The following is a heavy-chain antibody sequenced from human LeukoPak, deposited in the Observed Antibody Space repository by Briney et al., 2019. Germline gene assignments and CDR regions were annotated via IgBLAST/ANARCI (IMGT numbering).Heavy chain of an antibody. CDR1: GFTFSSYS. CDR3: ARDLTSTSWEGFDP. V-gene: IGHV3-21*01. J-gene: IGHJ5*02. D-gene: IGHD2-2*01. CDR2: ISSSSRHI. Sequence: GGSLRLSCAASGFTFSSYSMSWVRQAPGKGLEWVSSISSSSRHIYYADSVKGRFTISRDNAKNSLYLQMNSLRAEDTAMYYCARDLTSTSWEGFDPWGQGTLVTVSS.